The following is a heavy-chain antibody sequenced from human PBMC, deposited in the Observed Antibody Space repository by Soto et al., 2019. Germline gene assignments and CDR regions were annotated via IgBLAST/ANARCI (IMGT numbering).Heavy chain of an antibody. D-gene: IGHD1-26*01. J-gene: IGHJ5*02. Sequence: EVQLLESGGGLVQPGGSLRLSCAASGFTFSSYAMSWVRQAPGKGLEWVSAISGSGGSTYYADSVKGRFTISRDNSKNSLYLQMNSLRAGDTAVYYCAKDPGKSGSYFRAPRWFDPCGQGTLVTVSS. CDR3: AKDPGKSGSYFRAPRWFDP. V-gene: IGHV3-23*01. CDR1: GFTFSSYA. CDR2: ISGSGGST.